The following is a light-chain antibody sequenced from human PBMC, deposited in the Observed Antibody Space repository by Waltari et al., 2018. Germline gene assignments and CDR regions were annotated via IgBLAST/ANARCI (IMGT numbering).Light chain of an antibody. Sequence: IVLTQSPGTLSLSPGERATLSCRASQSVSTIHLTWYQQKPGQAPRLLIYGASGRAAGIPDRFSGSGYGRDFTLTISRLEPEDFAVYYCQHYGSSLFTFGPGTKVESK. V-gene: IGKV3-20*01. CDR3: QHYGSSLFT. CDR1: QSVSTIH. J-gene: IGKJ3*01. CDR2: GAS.